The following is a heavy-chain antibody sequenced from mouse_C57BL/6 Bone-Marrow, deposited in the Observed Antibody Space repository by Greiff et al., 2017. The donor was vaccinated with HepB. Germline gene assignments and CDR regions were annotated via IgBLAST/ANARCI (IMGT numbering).Heavy chain of an antibody. CDR1: GYSITSGYY. CDR3: ARDTPYYGSSYRFAY. CDR2: ISYDGSN. J-gene: IGHJ3*01. V-gene: IGHV3-6*01. Sequence: ESGPGLVKPSQSLSLTCSVTGYSITSGYYWNWIRQFPGNKLEWMGYISYDGSNNYNPSLKNRISITRDTSKNQFFLKLNSVTTEDTATYYCARDTPYYGSSYRFAYWGQGTLVTVSA. D-gene: IGHD1-1*01.